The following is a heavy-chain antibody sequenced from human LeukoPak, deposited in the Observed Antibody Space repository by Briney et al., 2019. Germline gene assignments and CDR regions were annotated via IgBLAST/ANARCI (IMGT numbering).Heavy chain of an antibody. Sequence: ASVKVSCKASGYTFTGYYMHWVRQAPGQGLEWMGWINPNSGGTNYAQKFQGRVTMTRDTSISTAYMELSRLRSDDTAVYYCARDSASQDIVATVYFDYWGQGTLVTVSS. CDR2: INPNSGGT. D-gene: IGHD5-12*01. V-gene: IGHV1-2*02. J-gene: IGHJ4*02. CDR1: GYTFTGYY. CDR3: ARDSASQDIVATVYFDY.